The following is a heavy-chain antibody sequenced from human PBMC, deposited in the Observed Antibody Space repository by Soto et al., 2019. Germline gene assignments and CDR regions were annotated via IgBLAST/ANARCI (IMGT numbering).Heavy chain of an antibody. Sequence: QVQLQQWGAGLLKPSETLSLTCAVYGGSFSGYYWSWIRQPPGKGLEWIGEINHSGSTNYNPSLTSRVTISVDTSKNQFSLKLSSVTAADTAVYYCARKTIWSGYYHDYWGQGTLVTVSS. CDR3: ARKTIWSGYYHDY. D-gene: IGHD3-3*01. CDR1: GGSFSGYY. V-gene: IGHV4-34*01. CDR2: INHSGST. J-gene: IGHJ4*02.